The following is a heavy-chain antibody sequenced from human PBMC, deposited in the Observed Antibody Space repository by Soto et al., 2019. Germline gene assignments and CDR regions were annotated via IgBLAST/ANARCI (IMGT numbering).Heavy chain of an antibody. Sequence: AAVKVSCKASGGTFSSYAIDWVRQAPGQGLEWMGGIIPIFGTANYAQKFQGRITITADESTSTAYMELRSLRSEDTAVYYCARDVVGATTPYYYFDYWGQGTLVTV. CDR2: IIPIFGTA. J-gene: IGHJ4*02. CDR1: GGTFSSYA. D-gene: IGHD1-26*01. V-gene: IGHV1-69*13. CDR3: ARDVVGATTPYYYFDY.